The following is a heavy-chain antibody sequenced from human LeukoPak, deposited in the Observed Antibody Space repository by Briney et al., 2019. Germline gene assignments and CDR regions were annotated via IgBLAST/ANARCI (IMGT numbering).Heavy chain of an antibody. D-gene: IGHD5-12*01. CDR2: INHSGST. V-gene: IGHV4-34*01. CDR1: GGSFSGYY. Sequence: NPSETLSLTCAVYGGSFSGYYWSWIRQPPGKGLEWIGEINHSGSTNYNPSLKSRVTISVDTSKNQFSLKLSSVTAADTAVYYCARGSGGYDPVDYWGQGTLVTVSS. J-gene: IGHJ4*02. CDR3: ARGSGGYDPVDY.